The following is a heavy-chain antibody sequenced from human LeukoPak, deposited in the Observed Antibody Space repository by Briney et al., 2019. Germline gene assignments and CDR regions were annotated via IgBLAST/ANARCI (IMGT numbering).Heavy chain of an antibody. J-gene: IGHJ4*02. CDR2: INHSGST. CDR1: GGSFSGYY. V-gene: IGHV4-34*01. CDR3: ARGRPYYYDSSGFPLYYFDY. D-gene: IGHD3-22*01. Sequence: SETLSLTCAVYGGSFSGYYWSWIRQPPGKGLEWIGEINHSGSTNYNPSLKSRVTISVDTSKNQFSLKLSSVTAADTAVYYCARGRPYYYDSSGFPLYYFDYWGQGTLVTVPS.